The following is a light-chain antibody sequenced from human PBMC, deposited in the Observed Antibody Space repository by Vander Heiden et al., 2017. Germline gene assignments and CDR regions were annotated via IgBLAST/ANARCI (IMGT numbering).Light chain of an antibody. CDR3: QAWDSSTAV. CDR1: KVGDKY. V-gene: IGLV3-1*01. J-gene: IGLJ2*01. Sequence: SYELTQPPSVSVSPGQTASITCSGDKVGDKYACWYQQKPGQSPVLVNNQDSKRPSGIPEGFSGSNSGNTATLTISGTQAMDEADYYCQAWDSSTAVFGGGTKLTVL. CDR2: QDS.